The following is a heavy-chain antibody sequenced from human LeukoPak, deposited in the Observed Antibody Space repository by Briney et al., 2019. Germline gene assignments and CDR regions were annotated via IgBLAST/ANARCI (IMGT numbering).Heavy chain of an antibody. V-gene: IGHV3-33*06. J-gene: IGHJ4*02. D-gene: IGHD4-11*01. Sequence: RAGGSLRLSFAASGFTFSHYGFHWVRQAPGKGLEWVAVIWSDGTNQFYADSVKGRFTISRDSSQKTVYLEMHSLRTEDTAMYYFAKDAQRGFDYSNSLEYWGPGTLVTVSS. CDR3: AKDAQRGFDYSNSLEY. CDR1: GFTFSHYG. CDR2: IWSDGTNQ.